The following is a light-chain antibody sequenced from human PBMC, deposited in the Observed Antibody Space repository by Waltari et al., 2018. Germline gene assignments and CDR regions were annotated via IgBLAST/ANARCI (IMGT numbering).Light chain of an antibody. CDR1: SSDVGGYNY. V-gene: IGLV2-11*01. CDR3: CSYAGSYPHWV. Sequence: QSALTQPRSVSGSPGQSVTISCTGTSSDVGGYNYVFWYQQYPGKAPTLLIYDVSRLPSGVPDRFSGSKSGNTASLTISGLQAEDEADYYCCSYAGSYPHWVFGGGTKLTVL. CDR2: DVS. J-gene: IGLJ3*02.